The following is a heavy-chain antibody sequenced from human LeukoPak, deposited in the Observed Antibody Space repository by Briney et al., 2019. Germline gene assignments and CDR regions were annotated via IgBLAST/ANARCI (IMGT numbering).Heavy chain of an antibody. Sequence: GGSLRLSCAASGFTFSSYSMNWVRQAPGKGLEWVSYISSSSYTNYADSVKGRFTISRDNAKNSLYLQMNSLRAEDTAVYYCARAPYSSSWYYFDYWGQGTLVTVSS. J-gene: IGHJ4*02. D-gene: IGHD6-13*01. CDR3: ARAPYSSSWYYFDY. V-gene: IGHV3-21*05. CDR1: GFTFSSYS. CDR2: ISSSSYT.